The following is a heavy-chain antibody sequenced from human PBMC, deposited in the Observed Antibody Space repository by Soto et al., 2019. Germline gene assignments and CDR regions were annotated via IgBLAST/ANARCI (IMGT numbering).Heavy chain of an antibody. J-gene: IGHJ5*02. V-gene: IGHV4-61*01. CDR2: ISYIGNT. Sequence: QVLLQESGPGLVKPSETLSLTCVVSGDSVSSRSSYWTWIRQSPGKGLEWIGYISYIGNTNYNPSPNSRGAMSLDTSKSQFSPNLTSVTAADTAVYYCARAKVAAGIPWLDPWGPGTLVTVSS. CDR1: GDSVSSRSSY. CDR3: ARAKVAAGIPWLDP. D-gene: IGHD2-2*02.